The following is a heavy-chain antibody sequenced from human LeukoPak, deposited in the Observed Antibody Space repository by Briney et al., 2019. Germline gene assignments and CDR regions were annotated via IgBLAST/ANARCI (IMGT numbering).Heavy chain of an antibody. J-gene: IGHJ4*02. Sequence: SETLSLTCIVSGGPIRSDYWSWIRQPPGKGLEWIGYIYYSGSTNYNPSLKSRVTISVDTSKNPFSLKLNSVTAADTAVYFCARERAAMDSWGQGTLVTVSS. CDR2: IYYSGST. CDR1: GGPIRSDY. CDR3: ARERAAMDS. V-gene: IGHV4-59*01. D-gene: IGHD5-18*01.